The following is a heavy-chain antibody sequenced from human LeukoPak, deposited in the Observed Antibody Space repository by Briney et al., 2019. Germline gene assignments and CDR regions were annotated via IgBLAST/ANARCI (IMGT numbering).Heavy chain of an antibody. CDR1: GYTSTGYY. D-gene: IGHD2-15*01. J-gene: IGHJ5*02. CDR3: ARQVVVVVAPGNWFDP. V-gene: IGHV1-2*02. Sequence: ASVKVSCKASGYTSTGYYMHWVRQAPGQGLEWMGWINPNSGGTNYAQKFQGRVTMTRDTSISTAYMELSRLRSDDTAVYYCARQVVVVVAPGNWFDPWGQGTLVTVSS. CDR2: INPNSGGT.